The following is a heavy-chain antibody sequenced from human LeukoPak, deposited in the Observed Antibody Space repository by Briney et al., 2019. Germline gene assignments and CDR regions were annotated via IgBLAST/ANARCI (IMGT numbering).Heavy chain of an antibody. D-gene: IGHD2-21*02. CDR1: GGSISSYH. V-gene: IGHV4-4*07. CDR3: ARVTCGGDCRAHYYYYHMDV. CDR2: IYTSGST. J-gene: IGHJ6*03. Sequence: SETLSLTCTVSGGSISSYHWSWIRQPAGKGLEWIGRIYTSGSTKYNPSLKSRVAISVDTSKNQFSLKLSSVTAADTAVYYCARVTCGGDCRAHYYYYHMDVWGKGTTVTISS.